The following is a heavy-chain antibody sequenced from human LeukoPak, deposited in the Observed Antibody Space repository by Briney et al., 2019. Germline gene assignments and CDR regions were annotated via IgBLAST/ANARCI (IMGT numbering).Heavy chain of an antibody. CDR3: ARVTGYVIEDYFDY. CDR1: GGSMSSYY. Sequence: SETLSLTCTVSGGSMSSYYWSWIRQPPGRGLEWIGYIYYRGSTNYNPSLKSRVTISVDTSKNQFSLKLRSVTAADTAVYYCARVTGYVIEDYFDYWGQGTLVTVSS. CDR2: IYYRGST. D-gene: IGHD3-22*01. J-gene: IGHJ4*02. V-gene: IGHV4-59*01.